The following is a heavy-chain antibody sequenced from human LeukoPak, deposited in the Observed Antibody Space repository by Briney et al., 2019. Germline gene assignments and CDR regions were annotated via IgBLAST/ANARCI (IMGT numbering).Heavy chain of an antibody. V-gene: IGHV1-69*04. D-gene: IGHD3-10*01. CDR2: IIPIFGIA. CDR3: ARDVLPRGFDP. J-gene: IGHJ5*02. CDR1: GGTFSSYA. Sequence: GASVKVSCKASGGTFSSYAISWVRQAPGQGLEWMGRIIPIFGIANYPQKFQGRVTITADKSTSTAYMELSSLRSEDTAVYYCARDVLPRGFDPWGQGTLVTVSS.